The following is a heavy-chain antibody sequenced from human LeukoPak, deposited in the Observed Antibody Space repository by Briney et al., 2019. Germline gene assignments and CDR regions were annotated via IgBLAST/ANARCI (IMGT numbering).Heavy chain of an antibody. V-gene: IGHV4-34*01. J-gene: IGHJ4*02. CDR3: ARVKGVDTASVAY. Sequence: SETLSLTCAVYGGSCSGYYWSWIRQPPGKGLEWIGEINHSGSTNYNPSLKSRVTISVDTSKNQFSLKLSSVTAADTAVYYCARVKGVDTASVAYWGQGTLVTVSS. CDR2: INHSGST. CDR1: GGSCSGYY. D-gene: IGHD5-18*01.